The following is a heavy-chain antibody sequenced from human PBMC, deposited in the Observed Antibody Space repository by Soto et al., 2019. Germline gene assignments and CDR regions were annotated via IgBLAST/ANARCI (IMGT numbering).Heavy chain of an antibody. V-gene: IGHV1-46*02. D-gene: IGHD4-17*01. CDR2: INLRGGTT. J-gene: IGHJ4*02. Sequence: QVQLMQSGAEVRKPGASVRLSCETSGYNFNQYYIHWLRQAPGQGLEWMGIINLRGGTTEYAHKFRGSVTVTGDTSTRTAYMELRSLRSDDTAIYFCARGPDDSDGPRWDYWGQGTLVTVSS. CDR1: GYNFNQYY. CDR3: ARGPDDSDGPRWDY.